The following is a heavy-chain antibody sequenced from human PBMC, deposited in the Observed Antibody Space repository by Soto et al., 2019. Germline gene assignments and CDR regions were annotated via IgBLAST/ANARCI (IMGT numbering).Heavy chain of an antibody. V-gene: IGHV3-9*01. CDR1: GFTFDDYA. CDR2: TSWNSGSI. D-gene: IGHD6-25*01. J-gene: IGHJ6*02. CDR3: AKDKRDYYYGMDV. Sequence: EVQLVESGGGLVQPGRSLRLSCAASGFTFDDYAMHWVRQAPGKGLEWVSGTSWNSGSIGYADSGKGRFTITRHNAKKSGYLQRNKPGAEGTALYSCAKDKRDYYYGMDVWGQGTTVIVSS.